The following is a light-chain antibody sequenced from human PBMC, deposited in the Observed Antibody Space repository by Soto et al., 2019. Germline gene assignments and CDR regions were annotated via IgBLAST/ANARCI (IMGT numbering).Light chain of an antibody. V-gene: IGLV2-11*01. Sequence: QSVLTQPRSVSGSPGQSVTISCTGTIGDVGGYNYVSWYQHHPGKAPKLLISDVTKRPSWIPDRFSGSKSGNTASLTISDLQAEDEADYYCSSYAGDNNLVFGGGTKVTVL. CDR1: IGDVGGYNY. CDR3: SSYAGDNNLV. J-gene: IGLJ2*01. CDR2: DVT.